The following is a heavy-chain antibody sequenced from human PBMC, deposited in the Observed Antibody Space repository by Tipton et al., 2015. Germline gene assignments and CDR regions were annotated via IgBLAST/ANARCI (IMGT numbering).Heavy chain of an antibody. J-gene: IGHJ4*02. V-gene: IGHV4-61*01. D-gene: IGHD3-10*01. Sequence: TLSLTCTVSGGSVSSGRYYWSWIRQPPGKGLEWIGYISFSDTIHYNPSLKSQFTTSLDTSKNLFSRKLNSVTAADTAVYYCARGLLLWFGMTDYWGQGTLVTVSS. CDR2: ISFSDTI. CDR3: ARGLLLWFGMTDY. CDR1: GGSVSSGRYY.